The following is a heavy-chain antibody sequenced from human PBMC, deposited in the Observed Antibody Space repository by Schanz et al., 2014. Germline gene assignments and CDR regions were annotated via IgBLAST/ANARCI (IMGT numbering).Heavy chain of an antibody. CDR3: AKAEYDILTDSYSRLDP. Sequence: QIQLVQSGPEVKKPGATVKVSCKASGYIFINSGISWVRQAPGQGLEWVGWISVYTGNTKYGQKVQGRVTMTADTSTNTPYMELRSLRSDDTAVYYCAKAEYDILTDSYSRLDPWGQGTLVTVSS. J-gene: IGHJ5*02. CDR1: GYIFINSG. V-gene: IGHV1-18*01. CDR2: ISVYTGNT. D-gene: IGHD3-9*01.